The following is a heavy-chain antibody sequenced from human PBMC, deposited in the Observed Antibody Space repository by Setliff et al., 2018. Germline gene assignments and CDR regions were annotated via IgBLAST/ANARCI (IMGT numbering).Heavy chain of an antibody. D-gene: IGHD4-4*01. CDR1: GGYIARSYFY. Sequence: PSETLSLTCTVSGGYIARSYFYWGWIRQSPGKGLEWIGTMYYSGKTFYMPSLPSRVTISADTSTNQLSLKLSSVTAADTAVYYCSRGPSKVQFDTWGRGIPVTVSS. CDR3: SRGPSKVQFDT. J-gene: IGHJ5*02. CDR2: MYYSGKT. V-gene: IGHV4-39*01.